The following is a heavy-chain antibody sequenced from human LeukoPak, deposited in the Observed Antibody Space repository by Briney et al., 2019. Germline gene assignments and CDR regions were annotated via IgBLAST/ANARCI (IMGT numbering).Heavy chain of an antibody. D-gene: IGHD3-3*01. CDR3: ASGFRYDTPTFSGVFDY. CDR1: GGSFSGYY. V-gene: IGHV4-34*01. CDR2: INHSGST. J-gene: IGHJ4*02. Sequence: TSETLSLTCAVYGGSFSGYYWSWIRQPPGKGLEWIGEINHSGSTNYNPSHKSRVTISVDTSKNQFSLKLSSVTAADTAVYYCASGFRYDTPTFSGVFDYWGQGTLVTVSS.